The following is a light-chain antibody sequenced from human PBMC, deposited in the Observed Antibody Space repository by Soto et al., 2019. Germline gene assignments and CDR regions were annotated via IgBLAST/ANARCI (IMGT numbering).Light chain of an antibody. CDR1: SSDVGGYNY. V-gene: IGLV2-14*01. J-gene: IGLJ2*01. CDR3: SSYTSSSTLYVV. CDR2: DVS. Sequence: QSALTQAASVSGSPGQSITISCTGTSSDVGGYNYVSWYQQHPGKAPQLMIYDVSNRPSGVSNRFSGSKSGNTASLTISGLQAEDEADYYCSSYTSSSTLYVVFGGGTKLTVL.